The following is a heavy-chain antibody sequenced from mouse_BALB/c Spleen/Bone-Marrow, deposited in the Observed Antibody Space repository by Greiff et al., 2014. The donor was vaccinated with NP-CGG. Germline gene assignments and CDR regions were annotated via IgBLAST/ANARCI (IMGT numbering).Heavy chain of an antibody. J-gene: IGHJ3*01. V-gene: IGHV14-3*02. CDR2: IDPANGNT. D-gene: IGHD3-3*01. CDR1: GFNIKDTY. Sequence: DVKLVESGAELEKPGASVKLSCTASGFNIKDTYMHWVKQRPEQGLEWIGRIDPANGNTKYDPKFQGKATITADTSSNTAYLQLSSLTSEDTAVYYCAGDGAYWGQGTLVTVSA. CDR3: AGDGAY.